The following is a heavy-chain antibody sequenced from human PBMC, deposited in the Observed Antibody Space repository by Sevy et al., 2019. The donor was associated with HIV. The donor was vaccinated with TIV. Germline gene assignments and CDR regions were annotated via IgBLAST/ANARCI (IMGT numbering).Heavy chain of an antibody. D-gene: IGHD3-3*01. V-gene: IGHV3-7*01. CDR1: GFSFSKYW. CDR2: IKLNGSDK. CDR3: ARAHLRFYEWLSYDY. J-gene: IGHJ4*02. Sequence: GGSLRLSCAASGFSFSKYWMSWVRQAPGKGLEWVANIKLNGSDKHYVNPVKGRFTISRDNAKNSLYLQMNGLRAEDTAVYYCARAHLRFYEWLSYDYWGQGTLVTVSS.